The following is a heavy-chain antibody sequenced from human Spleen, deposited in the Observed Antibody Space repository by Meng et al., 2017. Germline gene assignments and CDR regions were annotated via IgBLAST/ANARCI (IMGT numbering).Heavy chain of an antibody. J-gene: IGHJ4*02. CDR1: GFTFSSSA. D-gene: IGHD6-19*01. V-gene: IGHV3-23*01. CDR2: ISGSGGST. Sequence: GESLKISCAASGFTFSSSAMSWVRQAPGKGLEWVSAISGSGGSTYYADSVKGRFTISRDNSKNTLYLQMNSLRAEDTAVYYCAKLSRSSGWYDDFDYWGQGTRVTCSS. CDR3: AKLSRSSGWYDDFDY.